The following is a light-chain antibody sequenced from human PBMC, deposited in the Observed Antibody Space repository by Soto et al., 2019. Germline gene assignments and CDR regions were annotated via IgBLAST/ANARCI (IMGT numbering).Light chain of an antibody. J-gene: IGKJ4*01. CDR3: QHYYNYPRG. V-gene: IGKV1-17*01. Sequence: DLQMTQSPSLLSASVGDRVTITCRARQGIRDDLAWYQQKPGKAPKTLIYAASTLQSGVPSRFSGSGSGTEFTLTISGLQPEDFATYYCQHYYNYPRGFGGGTNVDLK. CDR2: AAS. CDR1: QGIRDD.